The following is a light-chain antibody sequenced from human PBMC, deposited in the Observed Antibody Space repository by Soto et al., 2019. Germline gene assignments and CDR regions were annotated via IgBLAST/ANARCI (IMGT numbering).Light chain of an antibody. V-gene: IGKV1-5*01. CDR1: QSIDRW. Sequence: DIQLTQSPSTLSASVGDRVTITCRASQSIDRWLAWYQQKLGKAPELLIHDASSLESGVPSRFSGSGSGTEFTLTINSLQPDDFATYYFQQYNQYYSFGQGTTLEIK. CDR3: QQYNQYYS. CDR2: DAS. J-gene: IGKJ2*03.